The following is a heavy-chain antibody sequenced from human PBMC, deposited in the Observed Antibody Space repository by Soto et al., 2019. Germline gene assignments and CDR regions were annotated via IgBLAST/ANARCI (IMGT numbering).Heavy chain of an antibody. D-gene: IGHD3-10*01. CDR1: GGSISSGGYY. Sequence: PSETLSLTCTVSGGSISSGGYYWSWIRQHPGKGLEWIGYIYYSGSTYYNPSLKSRVTISVDTSKNQFSLKLSSVTAADTAVYYCARRGTYYYGSGSYTHYYYYDYKDVWRKGTTVTVSS. V-gene: IGHV4-31*03. J-gene: IGHJ6*03. CDR3: ARRGTYYYGSGSYTHYYYYDYKDV. CDR2: IYYSGST.